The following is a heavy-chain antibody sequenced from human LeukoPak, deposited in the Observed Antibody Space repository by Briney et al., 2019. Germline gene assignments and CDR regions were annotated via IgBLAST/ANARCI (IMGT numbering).Heavy chain of an antibody. CDR2: ISSSSSYI. CDR3: AKARDCSGGSCYLYYYGMDV. D-gene: IGHD2-15*01. J-gene: IGHJ6*02. Sequence: GGSLRLSCAASGFTFSSYSMNWVRQAPGKGLEWVSSISSSSSYIYYADSVKGRFTISRDNAKNSLYLQMNSLRAEDTAVYYCAKARDCSGGSCYLYYYGMDVWGQGTTVTVSS. V-gene: IGHV3-21*01. CDR1: GFTFSSYS.